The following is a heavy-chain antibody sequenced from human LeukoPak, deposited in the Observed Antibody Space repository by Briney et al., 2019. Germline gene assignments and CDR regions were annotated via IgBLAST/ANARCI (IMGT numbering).Heavy chain of an antibody. CDR3: AEAVSGWELDY. Sequence: SGGSLRLSCAASGFTFSSYGMHWVRQAPGKGLEWVAVISYDGRSKYYADSMKGRFTISRDNSKNTLYLQMNSLRDEDTAVYYCAEAVSGWELDYWGQGTLVTVSS. J-gene: IGHJ4*02. CDR1: GFTFSSYG. V-gene: IGHV3-30*18. CDR2: ISYDGRSK. D-gene: IGHD6-19*01.